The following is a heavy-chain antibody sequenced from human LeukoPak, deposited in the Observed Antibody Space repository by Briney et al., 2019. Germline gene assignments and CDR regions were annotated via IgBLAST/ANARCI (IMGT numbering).Heavy chain of an antibody. CDR3: ARDLNMITFGGVIVQNNY. Sequence: SGGSLRLSCAASGFTFSSYSMNWVRQAPGKGLEWVSYISSSSSTIYYADSVKGRFTISRDNAKNSLYLQMNSLRAEDTAVYYCARDLNMITFGGVIVQNNYWGQGTLVTVSS. CDR2: ISSSSSTI. D-gene: IGHD3-16*02. CDR1: GFTFSSYS. J-gene: IGHJ4*02. V-gene: IGHV3-48*01.